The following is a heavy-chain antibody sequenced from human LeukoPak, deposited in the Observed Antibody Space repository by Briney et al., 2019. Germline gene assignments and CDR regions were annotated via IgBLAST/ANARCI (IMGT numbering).Heavy chain of an antibody. CDR2: ISSSSSYI. CDR3: ARDLAARGDY. Sequence: SGGSLRLSCAASGFTFSSYSMNWVRQAPGKGLEWVSSISSSSSYIYYADSVKGRFTISRDNAENSLYLQMNSLRAEDTAVYYCARDLAARGDYWGQGTLVTVSS. CDR1: GFTFSSYS. V-gene: IGHV3-21*01. D-gene: IGHD6-6*01. J-gene: IGHJ4*02.